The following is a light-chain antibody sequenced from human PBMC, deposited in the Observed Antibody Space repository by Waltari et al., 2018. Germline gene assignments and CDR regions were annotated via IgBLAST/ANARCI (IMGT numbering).Light chain of an antibody. CDR1: KLGSQY. CDR2: QDN. Sequence: SFELTQSPSVSVSLGQTATITCAGDKLGSQYVSWYKQKPGQSPVLVVYQDNRRPSWIPERFSGSNSGSTATLIISGTQAMDEADYYCQAWDSTTAVFGGGTKLTVL. V-gene: IGLV3-1*01. J-gene: IGLJ2*01. CDR3: QAWDSTTAV.